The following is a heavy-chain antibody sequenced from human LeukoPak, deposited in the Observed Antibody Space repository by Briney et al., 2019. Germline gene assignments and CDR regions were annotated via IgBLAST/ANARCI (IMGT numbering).Heavy chain of an antibody. CDR2: IYYSGST. J-gene: IGHJ4*02. V-gene: IGHV4-59*08. CDR3: ARLDGDHPDY. Sequence: SETLSLTCTVSGGSISSYYWSWIRQSPGKGLEWIGHIYYSGSTNYNPSLKSRVTILVETSKNRLSLNLRSVTAADTAVYYCARLDGDHPDYWGQGTLVTVSS. CDR1: GGSISSYY. D-gene: IGHD4-17*01.